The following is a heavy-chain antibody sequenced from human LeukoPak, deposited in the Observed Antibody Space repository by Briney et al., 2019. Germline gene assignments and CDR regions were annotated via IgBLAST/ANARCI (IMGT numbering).Heavy chain of an antibody. D-gene: IGHD3-10*01. CDR2: ISAYNGNT. J-gene: IGHJ4*02. CDR3: ARVYYGSGSYSLDY. V-gene: IGHV1-18*04. Sequence: ASVKVSCKASGYTFTSYYMHWVRQAPGQGLEWMGWISAYNGNTNYAQKLQGRVTMTTDTSTSTAYMELRSLRSDDTAVYYCARVYYGSGSYSLDYWGQGTLVTVSS. CDR1: GYTFTSYY.